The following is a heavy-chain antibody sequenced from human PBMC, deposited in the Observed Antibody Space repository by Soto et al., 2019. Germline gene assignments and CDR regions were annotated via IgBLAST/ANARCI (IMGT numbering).Heavy chain of an antibody. Sequence: QMQLQESGPGLVKPSETLSLTCTVSGGSISSSSYYWGWIRQSPGKGLEWIGRIYYAGDTQYNPALKSRVTLSVDRSNNQFSLKVTSVTAADTAVYYCARQDATMGYYAFWSGFPVAHWGQGTLVTVSS. D-gene: IGHD3-3*01. J-gene: IGHJ4*02. CDR3: ARQDATMGYYAFWSGFPVAH. CDR1: GGSISSSSYY. V-gene: IGHV4-39*01. CDR2: IYYAGDT.